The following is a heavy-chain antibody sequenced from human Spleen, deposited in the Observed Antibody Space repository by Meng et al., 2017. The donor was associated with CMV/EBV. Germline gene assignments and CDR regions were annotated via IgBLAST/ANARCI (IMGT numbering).Heavy chain of an antibody. Sequence: GESLKISCMASGYSFTSYWVGWVRQRAGRGLEWMGVIYPDDSDTRYSPSFQGQVTISADKSISTAYLQWSSLKASDTAMYYCARSSSRSGYFDYWGQGTLVTVSS. D-gene: IGHD3-22*01. CDR2: IYPDDSDT. CDR3: ARSSSRSGYFDY. V-gene: IGHV5-51*01. CDR1: GYSFTSYW. J-gene: IGHJ4*02.